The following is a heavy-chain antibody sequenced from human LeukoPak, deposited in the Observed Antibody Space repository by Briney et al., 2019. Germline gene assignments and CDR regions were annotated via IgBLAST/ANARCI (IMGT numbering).Heavy chain of an antibody. CDR3: ARQGCSGGSCYSANDAFDI. CDR1: GFTFSNYE. V-gene: IGHV3-48*03. CDR2: ISSSGSTI. J-gene: IGHJ3*02. Sequence: GGSLRLSCAASGFTFSNYEMNWVRQAPGKGLEWVSYISSSGSTIYYADSVKGRFTISRDNAKNSLYLQMNSLRAEDTAVYYCARQGCSGGSCYSANDAFDIWGQGTMVTVSS. D-gene: IGHD2-15*01.